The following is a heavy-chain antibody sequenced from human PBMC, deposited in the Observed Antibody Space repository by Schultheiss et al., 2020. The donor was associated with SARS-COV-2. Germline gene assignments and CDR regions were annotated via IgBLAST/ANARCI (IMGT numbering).Heavy chain of an antibody. J-gene: IGHJ4*02. Sequence: ASVKVSCKASGYTFTSYYMHWVRQAPGQGLEWMGIINPSGGSTSYAQKFQGRVTMTRDTSTSTVYMELSSLRSEDTAVYYCAREFQGHTMVRGVIGDYWGQGTLVTVSS. V-gene: IGHV1-46*01. CDR2: INPSGGST. CDR1: GYTFTSYY. CDR3: AREFQGHTMVRGVIGDY. D-gene: IGHD3-10*01.